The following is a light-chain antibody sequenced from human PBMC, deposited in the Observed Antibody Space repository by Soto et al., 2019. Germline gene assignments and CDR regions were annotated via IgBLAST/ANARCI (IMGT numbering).Light chain of an antibody. J-gene: IGKJ3*01. V-gene: IGKV1-33*01. CDR3: YQYDNLSIIT. CDR2: EAS. CDR1: QDISNY. Sequence: DIQMTQSPSSLSASVGDRVTITCQASQDISNYLNWYQQKPGKAPKLLIYEASNVETAVQSRFSGRGYATDFTFTISRLQSEDIATYYCYQYDNLSIITLGPGTNVYI.